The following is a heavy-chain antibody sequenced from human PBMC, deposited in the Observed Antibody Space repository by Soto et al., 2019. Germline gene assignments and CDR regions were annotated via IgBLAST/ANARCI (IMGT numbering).Heavy chain of an antibody. D-gene: IGHD2-15*01. CDR1: GFTFSSYW. CDR2: IKQDGSEK. J-gene: IGHJ3*02. CDR3: ARDRAINCSGGSCYAWAFDI. Sequence: GGSLRLSCAASGFTFSSYWMSWVRQAPGKGLEWVANIKQDGSEKYYVDSVKGRFTISRDNAKNSLYLQMNSLRAEDTAVYYCARDRAINCSGGSCYAWAFDIWGQGTRVTVSS. V-gene: IGHV3-7*01.